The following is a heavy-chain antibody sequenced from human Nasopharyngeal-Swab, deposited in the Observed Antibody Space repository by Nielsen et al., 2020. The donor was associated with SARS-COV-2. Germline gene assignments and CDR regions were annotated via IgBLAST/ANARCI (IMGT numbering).Heavy chain of an antibody. CDR2: IYYSGST. Sequence: WIRQPPGKGLEWIGRIYYSGSTYYNPSLKSRVTISVDTSKNQFSLKLSSVTAADTAVYYCARGKRSNYFRVSPPNWFDPWGQGTLVTVSS. D-gene: IGHD2/OR15-2a*01. J-gene: IGHJ5*02. V-gene: IGHV4-39*01. CDR3: ARGKRSNYFRVSPPNWFDP.